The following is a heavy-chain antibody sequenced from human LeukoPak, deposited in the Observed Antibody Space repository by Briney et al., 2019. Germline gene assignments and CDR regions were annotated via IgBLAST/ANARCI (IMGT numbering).Heavy chain of an antibody. Sequence: GASVKVSCKASGYTFTDDYVHWVRQAPGQGLEWMGWINPNSGATNYAQKFQGRVTMTRDMSISTAYMELSRLRSDDTAVYYCARYYSGWYYFDYWGQGTLVTVSS. CDR1: GYTFTDDY. CDR3: ARYYSGWYYFDY. V-gene: IGHV1-2*02. D-gene: IGHD6-19*01. CDR2: INPNSGAT. J-gene: IGHJ4*02.